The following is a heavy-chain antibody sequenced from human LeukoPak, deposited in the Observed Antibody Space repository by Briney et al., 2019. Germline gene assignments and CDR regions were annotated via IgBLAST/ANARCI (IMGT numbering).Heavy chain of an antibody. CDR2: ISGSGTTT. CDR1: EFTFSNYA. V-gene: IGHV3-23*01. J-gene: IGHJ4*02. CDR3: AKSPNLFGYYFDY. Sequence: GGSLRLSCAASEFTFSNYAMSWVRQAPGKGLEWVSGISGSGTTTYYADSVKGRFTISRDNSKSTLYLQMNSLRAEDTAVYYCAKSPNLFGYYFDYWGQGTLVTVSS. D-gene: IGHD2-21*01.